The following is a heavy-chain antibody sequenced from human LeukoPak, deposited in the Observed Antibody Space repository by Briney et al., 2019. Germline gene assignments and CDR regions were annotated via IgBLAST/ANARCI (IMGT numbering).Heavy chain of an antibody. CDR3: ARTISGSYPYYFDY. CDR1: GFTFSSYA. Sequence: PGGSLRLSCAASGFTFSSYAMHWVRQAPGKGLEWVAVISYDGSNKYYADSVKGRFTISRDNSKNTLYLQMNSLRAEDTAVYYCARTISGSYPYYFDYWGQGTLVTVSS. CDR2: ISYDGSNK. D-gene: IGHD1-26*01. J-gene: IGHJ4*02. V-gene: IGHV3-30-3*01.